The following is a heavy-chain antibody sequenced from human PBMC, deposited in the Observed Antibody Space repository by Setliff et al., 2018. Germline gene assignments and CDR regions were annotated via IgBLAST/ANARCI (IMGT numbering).Heavy chain of an antibody. CDR1: GGSISSYY. Sequence: PSETLSLTCTVSGGSISSYYWSWIRQPPGKGLEWIGYIYYTGNTDYNPSLKSRVTISIDTSKNQSSLRLNSVTAADTAVYYCARDIGTYLPAGAFDIWGQGTMVTVSS. J-gene: IGHJ3*02. D-gene: IGHD1-26*01. CDR3: ARDIGTYLPAGAFDI. V-gene: IGHV4-59*01. CDR2: IYYTGNT.